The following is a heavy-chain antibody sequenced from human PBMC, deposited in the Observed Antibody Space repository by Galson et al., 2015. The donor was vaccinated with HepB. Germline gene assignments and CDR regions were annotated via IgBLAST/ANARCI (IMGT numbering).Heavy chain of an antibody. D-gene: IGHD2-15*01. Sequence: SLRLSCAASGFTFSSYSMNWVRQAPGEGLEWVSSISSSSSYIYYAGAVKGRFTISRDNAKNSLYLQMNSLRAEDTAVYYCARVSGSSAIATPSDFDYWGPRTLVPVSS. CDR1: GFTFSSYS. CDR2: ISSSSSYI. V-gene: IGHV3-21*01. CDR3: ARVSGSSAIATPSDFDY. J-gene: IGHJ4*02.